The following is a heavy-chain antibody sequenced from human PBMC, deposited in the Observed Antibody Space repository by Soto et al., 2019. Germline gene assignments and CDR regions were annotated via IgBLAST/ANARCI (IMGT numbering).Heavy chain of an antibody. V-gene: IGHV4-31*02. CDR3: ARVEDSGSYEANWFDP. CDR2: IYYSGNT. Sequence: KPSETLSLTCTVSGGSISSGGYYWSWIRQHPGKGLEWIGYIYYSGNTYYNPSLKSRVTISVDTSKNQFSLKLSSVTAADTAVYYCARVEDSGSYEANWFDPWGQGTLVTVSS. J-gene: IGHJ5*02. D-gene: IGHD1-26*01. CDR1: GGSISSGGYY.